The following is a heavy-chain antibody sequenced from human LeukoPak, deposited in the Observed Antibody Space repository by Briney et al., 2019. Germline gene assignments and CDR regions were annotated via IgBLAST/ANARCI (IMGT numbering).Heavy chain of an antibody. Sequence: PSETLSLTRTVSGGSISSSSYYWGWIRQPPGKGLEWIGSIYYSGSTYYNPSLKSRVTISVDTSKNQFSLKLSSVTAADTAVYYCATYSYSSSWYGHDYWGQGTLVTVSS. CDR1: GGSISSSSYY. CDR2: IYYSGST. CDR3: ATYSYSSSWYGHDY. V-gene: IGHV4-39*01. J-gene: IGHJ4*02. D-gene: IGHD6-13*01.